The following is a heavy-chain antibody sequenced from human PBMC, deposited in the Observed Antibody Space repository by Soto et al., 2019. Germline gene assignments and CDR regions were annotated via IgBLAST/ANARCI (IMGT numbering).Heavy chain of an antibody. J-gene: IGHJ4*02. CDR3: ARVEMATPRAGLDY. Sequence: SETLSLTCTVSGGSISSYYWSWIRQPPGKGLEWIGEINHSGSTNYNPSLKSRVTISVDTSKNQFSLKLSSVTAADTAVYYCARVEMATPRAGLDYWGQGTLVTVSS. V-gene: IGHV4-34*01. CDR1: GGSISSYY. CDR2: INHSGST. D-gene: IGHD5-12*01.